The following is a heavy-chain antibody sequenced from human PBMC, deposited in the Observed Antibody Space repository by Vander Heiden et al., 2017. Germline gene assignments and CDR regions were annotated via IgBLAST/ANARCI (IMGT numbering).Heavy chain of an antibody. CDR1: GFTFDDYT. D-gene: IGHD1-26*01. V-gene: IGHV3-43*01. Sequence: EVQLVESGGVVVQPGGCLRLSCAASGFTFDDYTMHWVRQAPGKGLEWVSLISWDGGSTYYADSVKGRFTISRDNSKNSLYLQMNSLRTEDTALYYCAKDKGGSYYDALDYWGQGTLVTVSS. CDR3: AKDKGGSYYDALDY. CDR2: ISWDGGST. J-gene: IGHJ4*02.